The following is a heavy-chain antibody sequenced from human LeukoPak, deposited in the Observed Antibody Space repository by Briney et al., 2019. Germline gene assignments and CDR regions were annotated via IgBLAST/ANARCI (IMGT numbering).Heavy chain of an antibody. D-gene: IGHD1-14*01. V-gene: IGHV3-23*01. CDR3: AKSSPNRVNANWFDP. CDR1: GFTFSSYA. CDR2: ISGSGGST. J-gene: IGHJ5*02. Sequence: PGGSLRLSCAAAGFTFSSYATSCVRQPPGKGLEWVSAISGSGGSTYYADSVKGRFTISRDNSKYTLYLQMNSLRAEDTAVYYCAKSSPNRVNANWFDPWGQGTLVTVSS.